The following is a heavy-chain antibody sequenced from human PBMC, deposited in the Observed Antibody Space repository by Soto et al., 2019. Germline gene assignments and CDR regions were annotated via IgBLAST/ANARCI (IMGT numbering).Heavy chain of an antibody. V-gene: IGHV3-30*03. CDR3: AMLKSSGWYLGMDV. J-gene: IGHJ6*02. Sequence: QVQLVESGGGVVQPGRSLRLSCAASGFTFSSYGMHWVRQAPGKGLEWVAVISYDGSNKYYADSVKGRFTISRDNSKNTLYLQVNSLRAEDTAVYYCAMLKSSGWYLGMDVWGQGTTVTVSS. CDR2: ISYDGSNK. CDR1: GFTFSSYG. D-gene: IGHD6-19*01.